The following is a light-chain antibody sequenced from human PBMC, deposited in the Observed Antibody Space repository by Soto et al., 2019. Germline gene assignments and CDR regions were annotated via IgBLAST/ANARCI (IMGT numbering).Light chain of an antibody. CDR2: DAS. J-gene: IGKJ1*01. CDR1: QNINNY. V-gene: IGKV1-33*01. CDR3: QQYNNWPRT. Sequence: DIQMTQSPSSLSASVGDRVTITCQASQNINNYLNWYQQKPGRAPKLLIYDASNLETGVPSRFSGSGSGTHFTFTISSLQPEDFAVYYCQQYNNWPRTFGQGTKVDI.